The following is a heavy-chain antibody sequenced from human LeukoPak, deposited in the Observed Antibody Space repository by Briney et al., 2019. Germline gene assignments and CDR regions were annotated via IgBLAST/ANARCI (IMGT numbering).Heavy chain of an antibody. Sequence: GGSLRLSCAACGFTFSSYAMHWVRQAPGKGLEWVAVISYDGSNKYYADSVKGRFTISRDNSKNTLYLQMNSLRAEDTAVYYCARGGYYDSSGYYPLDYWGQGTLVTVSS. D-gene: IGHD3-22*01. CDR2: ISYDGSNK. J-gene: IGHJ4*02. CDR3: ARGGYYDSSGYYPLDY. CDR1: GFTFSSYA. V-gene: IGHV3-30-3*01.